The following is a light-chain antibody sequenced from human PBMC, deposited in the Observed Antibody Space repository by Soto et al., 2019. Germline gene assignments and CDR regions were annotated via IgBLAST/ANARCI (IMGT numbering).Light chain of an antibody. Sequence: EVVMTQSPATLSVSPGESATPSCWASQSVNINLAWYYQKPGQAPRLLISEASTRATGIPARFSGGGSGTKFTITISSLQSEDFEVYYCQKYGDWPATFGQGTKV. CDR1: QSVNIN. CDR2: EAS. V-gene: IGKV3-15*01. J-gene: IGKJ1*01. CDR3: QKYGDWPAT.